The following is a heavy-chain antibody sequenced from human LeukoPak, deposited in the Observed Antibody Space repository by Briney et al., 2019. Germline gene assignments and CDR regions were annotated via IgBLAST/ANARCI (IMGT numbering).Heavy chain of an antibody. V-gene: IGHV3-21*01. CDR1: GFTFSSYS. Sequence: GGSLRLSCAASGFTFSSYSMNWVRQAPGKGLEWVSSISSSSSYIYYADSVKGRFTISRDNAKNSLYLQMNSLRAEDTAVYYCAREGPYSYGPGDAFDIWGQGTMVTVSS. J-gene: IGHJ3*02. CDR2: ISSSSSYI. CDR3: AREGPYSYGPGDAFDI. D-gene: IGHD5-18*01.